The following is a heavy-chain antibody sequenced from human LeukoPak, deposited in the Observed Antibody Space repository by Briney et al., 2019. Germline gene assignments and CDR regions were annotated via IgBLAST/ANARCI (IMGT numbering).Heavy chain of an antibody. J-gene: IGHJ5*02. CDR2: ISSSSSYI. CDR1: GFTFSSYS. V-gene: IGHV3-21*01. Sequence: GGSLRLSCAASGFTFSSYSMNWVRQAPGKGLEWVSSISSSSSYIYYAHSVKGRFTISRDNAKNSLYLQMNSLRAEDTAVYYCATYSSGYYRGRGFDPWGQGTLVTVSS. CDR3: ATYSSGYYRGRGFDP. D-gene: IGHD3-22*01.